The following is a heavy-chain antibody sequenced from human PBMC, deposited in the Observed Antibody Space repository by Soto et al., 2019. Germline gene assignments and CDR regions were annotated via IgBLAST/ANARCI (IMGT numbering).Heavy chain of an antibody. D-gene: IGHD3-3*02. Sequence: QVQLVQSGAEVKKPGSSVKVSCKTSGGTFRTSAISWVRQAPGQGLEWMGGIMPVFSTPDYAQKFQGRVTITADESTGTAYMELSSLRYEDTAVYYCARDKDRQQLGGNYYYIMDVWGQGPTVTVSS. CDR1: GGTFRTSA. J-gene: IGHJ6*01. CDR2: IMPVFSTP. V-gene: IGHV1-69*12. CDR3: ARDKDRQQLGGNYYYIMDV.